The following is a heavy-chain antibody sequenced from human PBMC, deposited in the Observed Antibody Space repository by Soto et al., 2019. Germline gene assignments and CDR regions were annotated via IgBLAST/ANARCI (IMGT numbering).Heavy chain of an antibody. CDR1: GFTFDDYA. CDR3: AKDSRVGYCSGGSCPFDY. Sequence: EVQLVESGGGLVQPGRSLRLSCAASGFTFDDYAMHWVRQAPGKGLEWVSGISWNSGSIGYADSVKGRFTISRDNAKNSLYLQMNSLRAEDTALYYCAKDSRVGYCSGGSCPFDYWGQGTLVTVSS. D-gene: IGHD2-15*01. CDR2: ISWNSGSI. J-gene: IGHJ4*02. V-gene: IGHV3-9*01.